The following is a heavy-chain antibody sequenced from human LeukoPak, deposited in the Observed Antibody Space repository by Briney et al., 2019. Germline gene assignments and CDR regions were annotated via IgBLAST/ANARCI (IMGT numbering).Heavy chain of an antibody. D-gene: IGHD2-2*02. Sequence: SQTLSLTCTVSGGSISSGGYYWSWIRQHPGKGLEWIGYIYYSGSTYYNPSLKSRVTISVDTSKNQFSLKLSSVTAAATAVYNCARGDADKNSGITSGDTAIHYWGQGTLVTASS. V-gene: IGHV4-31*03. CDR3: ARGDADKNSGITSGDTAIHY. J-gene: IGHJ4*02. CDR2: IYYSGST. CDR1: GGSISSGGYY.